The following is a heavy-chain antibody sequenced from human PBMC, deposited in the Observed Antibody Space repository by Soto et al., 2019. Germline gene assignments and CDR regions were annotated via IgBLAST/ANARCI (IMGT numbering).Heavy chain of an antibody. CDR2: ISYDGSNK. CDR3: AKAPNFDWLSHFDC. Sequence: GGSLRLSCAASGLTFSNYGMHWVRQAPGKGLEWVAVISYDGSNKYYADSVKGRFTISRDNSKNTLYLQMNRLRAEDTAVYYCAKAPNFDWLSHFDCWGQGTLVTVSS. V-gene: IGHV3-30*18. D-gene: IGHD3-9*01. CDR1: GLTFSNYG. J-gene: IGHJ4*02.